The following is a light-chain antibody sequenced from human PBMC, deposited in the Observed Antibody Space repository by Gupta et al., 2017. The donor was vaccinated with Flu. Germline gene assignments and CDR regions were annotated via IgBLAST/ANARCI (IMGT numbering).Light chain of an antibody. CDR3: TSYSTSRASV. Sequence: TSGDVGAYNYVSWYQQHPGKAPKLMIYDVTNRPSGVSNRFSGSKSGNTASLTISGLQAEDEADYYCTSYSTSRASVFGTGTTLTVL. CDR2: DVT. J-gene: IGLJ1*01. V-gene: IGLV2-14*03. CDR1: SGDVGAYNY.